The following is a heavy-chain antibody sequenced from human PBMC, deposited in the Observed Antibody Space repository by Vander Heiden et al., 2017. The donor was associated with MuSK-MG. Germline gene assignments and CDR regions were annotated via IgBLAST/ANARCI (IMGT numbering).Heavy chain of an antibody. J-gene: IGHJ5*02. V-gene: IGHV4-59*01. CDR2: IYYIGNT. CDR1: GGPLSRYS. CDR3: ARDLGFCSTTSCQPWFDP. Sequence: QLHLQESGPGLVKPPETLSLTCPVSGGPLSRYSWSWIRQPPGKGLEWIGYIYYIGNTNYNPSLKSRVTISVDTSKNQFSLKLSSVTAGDTAMYYCARDLGFCSTTSCQPWFDPWGQGTLVTVSS. D-gene: IGHD2-2*01.